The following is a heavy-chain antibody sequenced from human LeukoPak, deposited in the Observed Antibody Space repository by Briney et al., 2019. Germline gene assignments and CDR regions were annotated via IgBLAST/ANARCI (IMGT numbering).Heavy chain of an antibody. CDR1: GFSLSTSGMC. Sequence: ESGPALVKPTQTLTLACTFSGFSLSTSGMCVSWIRQPPGKALEWLALIYWDDDKYYSTSLKTRLTISKDTSKNQVVVTMTNMDPVDTATYYCARMQSAYDAFDIWGQGTMVTVSS. J-gene: IGHJ3*02. CDR2: IYWDDDK. CDR3: ARMQSAYDAFDI. D-gene: IGHD3-3*01. V-gene: IGHV2-70*01.